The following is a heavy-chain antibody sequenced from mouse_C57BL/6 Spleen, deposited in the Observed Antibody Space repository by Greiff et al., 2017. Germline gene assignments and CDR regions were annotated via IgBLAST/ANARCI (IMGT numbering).Heavy chain of an antibody. CDR1: GYSITSGYD. CDR2: ISYSGST. J-gene: IGHJ3*01. D-gene: IGHD2-4*01. Sequence: EVKLQESGPGMVKPSQSLSLTCTVTGYSITSGYDWHWIRHFPGNKLEWMGYISYSGSTNYNPSLKSRISITHDTSKNHFFLKLNSVTSEAAATLFCARVYDYDQAWGAYWGQGSRVTVSA. V-gene: IGHV3-1*01. CDR3: ARVYDYDQAWGAY.